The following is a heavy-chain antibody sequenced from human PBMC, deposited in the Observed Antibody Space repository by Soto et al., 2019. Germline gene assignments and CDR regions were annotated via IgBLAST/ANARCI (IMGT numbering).Heavy chain of an antibody. V-gene: IGHV3-7*01. CDR2: IKQDESEK. J-gene: IGHJ6*02. CDR1: GFSFSYYW. CDR3: AKICSDSWPHCGLDV. Sequence: PGGSLRLSCAASGFSFSYYWMTWVRQAPGKGLEWVANIKQDESEKYFVDSLKGRFTISRDNAKSSLYLQMNSLRAEDTAVYYCAKICSDSWPHCGLDVWGQGITVTVSS. D-gene: IGHD6-13*01.